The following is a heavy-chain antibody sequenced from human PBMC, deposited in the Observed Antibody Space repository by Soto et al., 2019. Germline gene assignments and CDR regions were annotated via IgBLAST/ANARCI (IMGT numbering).Heavy chain of an antibody. CDR3: AKGLHTLTIFGVVISGSPQYYYGMDV. V-gene: IGHV3-30*18. CDR2: ISYDGSNK. Sequence: PGGSLRLSCAASGFTFSSYGMHWVRQAPGKGLEWVAVISYDGSNKYYADSVKGRFTISRDNSKNTLYLQMNSLRAEDTAVYYCAKGLHTLTIFGVVISGSPQYYYGMDVWGQGTTVTVSS. J-gene: IGHJ6*02. D-gene: IGHD3-3*01. CDR1: GFTFSSYG.